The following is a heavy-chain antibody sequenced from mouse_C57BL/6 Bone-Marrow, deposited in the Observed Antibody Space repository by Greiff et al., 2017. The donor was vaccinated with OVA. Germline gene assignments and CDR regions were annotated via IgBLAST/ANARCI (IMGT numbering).Heavy chain of an antibody. CDR1: GYSITSGYY. CDR2: ISYDGSN. J-gene: IGHJ2*01. Sequence: EVKLLESGPGLVKPSQSLSLTCSVPGYSITSGYYWNWIRQFPGNKLEWMGYISYDGSNNYNPSLKNRISITRDTSKNQFFLKLNSVTTEDTATYYCAREVYYYGSSCFDYWGQGTTLTVSS. CDR3: AREVYYYGSSCFDY. D-gene: IGHD1-1*01. V-gene: IGHV3-6*01.